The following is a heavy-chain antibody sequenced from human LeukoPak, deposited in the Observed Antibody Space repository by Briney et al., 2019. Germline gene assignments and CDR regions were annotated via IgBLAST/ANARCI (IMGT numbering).Heavy chain of an antibody. CDR3: GSVFEY. CDR1: GFTFTNYW. V-gene: IGHV3-74*01. CDR2: IDSDGTGT. Sequence: GSLRLSCAASGFTFTNYWMHWVRQVPGKGLVWVSRIDSDGTGTSYADSVKGRFTISRDNAKNTVHLQMNSLRAEDTAVYYCGSVFEYWGQGILVTVSS. J-gene: IGHJ4*02.